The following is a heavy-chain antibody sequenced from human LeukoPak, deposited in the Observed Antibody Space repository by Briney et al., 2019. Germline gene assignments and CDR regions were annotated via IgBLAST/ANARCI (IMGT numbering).Heavy chain of an antibody. J-gene: IGHJ4*02. CDR2: IIFDGRIE. V-gene: IGHV3-30*04. Sequence: GRSLRLSCAASGFAFDNYAMHWVRQAPGKGLDWVADIIFDGRIEYYADSAKGRFTISRDNSRNTLYLQMNSLRAEDTAVYYCATDGYNFDYWGQGTLVTVSS. D-gene: IGHD5-24*01. CDR1: GFAFDNYA. CDR3: ATDGYNFDY.